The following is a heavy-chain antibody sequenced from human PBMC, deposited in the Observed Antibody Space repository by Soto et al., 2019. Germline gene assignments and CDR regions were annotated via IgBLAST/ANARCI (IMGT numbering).Heavy chain of an antibody. J-gene: IGHJ4*02. CDR2: INSDGST. V-gene: IGHV3-53*01. CDR3: ARSRYSLAWGY. D-gene: IGHD5-18*01. Sequence: EVQLVESGGGLIPPGGSLRLSCAASGFLVNSAYMTWVRQAPGKGLEWLSMINSDGSTLYAESVKGRFTISRDNSKNRRDLQMNSLRAEDTAMYYCARSRYSLAWGYWGQGTLVIVTS. CDR1: GFLVNSAY.